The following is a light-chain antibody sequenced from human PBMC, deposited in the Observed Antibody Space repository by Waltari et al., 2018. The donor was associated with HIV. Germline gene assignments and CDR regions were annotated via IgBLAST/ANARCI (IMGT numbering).Light chain of an antibody. CDR2: WAS. Sequence: DIVMTQSPESLAVALGERATISCKSSQRISYRSNNKSYLAWYQHKSGQPPKLVIFWASTRESGVPERFNGGGSGTDFTLTITNVQAEDSATYYCQQYFTSPQTFGPGTKLEI. V-gene: IGKV4-1*01. CDR1: QRISYRSNNKSY. J-gene: IGKJ2*01. CDR3: QQYFTSPQT.